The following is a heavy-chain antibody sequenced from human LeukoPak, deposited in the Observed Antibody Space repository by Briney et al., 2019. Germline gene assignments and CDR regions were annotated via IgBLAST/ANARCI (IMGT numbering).Heavy chain of an antibody. J-gene: IGHJ4*02. D-gene: IGHD6-13*01. CDR2: ISSSSSYI. V-gene: IGHV3-21*01. CDR3: ARDKGSAAAGMEIDY. Sequence: GGSLRLSCAASGFTFSSYSMNWVRQAPGKGLEWVSSISSSSSYIYYADSVKGRFTISRDNAKNSLYLQMNSLRAEDTAVYYCARDKGSAAAGMEIDYWGQGTLVTVSS. CDR1: GFTFSSYS.